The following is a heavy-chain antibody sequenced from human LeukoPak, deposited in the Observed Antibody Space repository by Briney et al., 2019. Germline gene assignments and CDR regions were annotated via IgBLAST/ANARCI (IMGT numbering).Heavy chain of an antibody. CDR1: GGSISSYY. CDR2: IYYSGST. J-gene: IGHJ3*02. D-gene: IGHD3-10*01. V-gene: IGHV4-59*08. CDR3: ARRWAHYGSLSDAFDI. Sequence: SETLSLTCTVSGGSISSYYWSWIRQPPGKGLEWIGYIYYSGSTNYNPSLKSRVTISVDTSKNQFSLKLSSVTAADTAVYYCARRWAHYGSLSDAFDIWGQGTMVTVSS.